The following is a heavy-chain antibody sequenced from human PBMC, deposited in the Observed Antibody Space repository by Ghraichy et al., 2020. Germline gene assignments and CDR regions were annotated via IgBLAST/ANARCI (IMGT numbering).Heavy chain of an antibody. V-gene: IGHV3-48*03. CDR3: ARARGDYYDSSGYYARWGAFDI. J-gene: IGHJ3*02. CDR1: GFTFSSYE. Sequence: GGSLRLSCAASGFTFSSYEMNWVRQAPGKGLEWVSYISSSGSTIYYADSVKGRFTISRDNAKNSLYLQMNSLRAEDTAVYYCARARGDYYDSSGYYARWGAFDIWGQGTMVTVSS. D-gene: IGHD3-22*01. CDR2: ISSSGSTI.